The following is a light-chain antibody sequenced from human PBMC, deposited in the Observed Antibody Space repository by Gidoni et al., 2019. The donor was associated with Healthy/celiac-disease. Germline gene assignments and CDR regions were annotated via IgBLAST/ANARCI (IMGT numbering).Light chain of an antibody. V-gene: IGKV1-27*01. J-gene: IGKJ4*01. CDR3: QKYNSARRT. CDR1: QGISNY. Sequence: DIQLTPSPSSLSASVGDRVTITCRASQGISNYLAWYQQKPGKVPKLLIYAASTLQLGVPSRFSGSGSGTDFTLTISSLQPEDVATYYCQKYNSARRTFGGGTKVEIK. CDR2: AAS.